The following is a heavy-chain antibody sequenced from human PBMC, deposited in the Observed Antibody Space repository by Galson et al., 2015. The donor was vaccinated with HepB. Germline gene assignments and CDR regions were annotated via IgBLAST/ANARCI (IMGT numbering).Heavy chain of an antibody. Sequence: SLRLSCAASGFTFSDYAMSWVRQAPGKGLEWVAVISYDGSNKYYADSVKGRFTISRDNSKNTLYLQMNSLRAEDTAVYYCARDSLSYFDYWGQGTLVTVSS. CDR3: ARDSLSYFDY. CDR1: GFTFSDYA. J-gene: IGHJ4*02. V-gene: IGHV3-30*04. CDR2: ISYDGSNK.